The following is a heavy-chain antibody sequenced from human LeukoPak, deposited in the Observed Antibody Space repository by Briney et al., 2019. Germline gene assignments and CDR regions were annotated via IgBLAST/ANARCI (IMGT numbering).Heavy chain of an antibody. CDR3: AKAILGYSRGFDY. CDR1: GFTFSSYG. J-gene: IGHJ4*02. V-gene: IGHV3-30*18. D-gene: IGHD5-12*01. Sequence: PGGSLRLSCAASGFTFSSYGMHWVRQAPGKGLEWVAVISYDGSNKYYADSVKGRFTISRDNSKNTLYLQMNSLRAEDTAVYYCAKAILGYSRGFDYWGQGTLVTVSS. CDR2: ISYDGSNK.